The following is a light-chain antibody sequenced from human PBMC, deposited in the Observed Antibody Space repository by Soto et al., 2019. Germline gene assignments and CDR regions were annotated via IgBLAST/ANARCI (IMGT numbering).Light chain of an antibody. V-gene: IGKV1-39*01. CDR2: AAS. CDR1: QSISSY. CDR3: QQSYSTPHT. Sequence: DIQMTQSPSSLSASVGDRVTITCRASQSISSYLNWYQQKSSKAPRLLVYAASSLQSGVPSRFSGSGSGTDFTLTISSLQPEDFATYYCQQSYSTPHTFGQGTILEIK. J-gene: IGKJ2*01.